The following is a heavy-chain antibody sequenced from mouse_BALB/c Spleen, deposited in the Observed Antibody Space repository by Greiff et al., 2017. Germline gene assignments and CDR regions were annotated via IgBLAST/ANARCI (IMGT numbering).Heavy chain of an antibody. CDR1: GYAFSSYW. D-gene: IGHD6-1*01. CDR2: IYPGDGDT. V-gene: IGHV1-80*01. Sequence: QVQLQQSGAELVRPGSSVKISCKASGYAFSSYWMNWVKQRPGQGLEWIGQIYPGDGDTNYNGKFKGKATLTADKSSSTAYMQLSSLTSEDSAVYFCARCSARPYYFDYWGQGTTLTVSS. CDR3: ARCSARPYYFDY. J-gene: IGHJ2*01.